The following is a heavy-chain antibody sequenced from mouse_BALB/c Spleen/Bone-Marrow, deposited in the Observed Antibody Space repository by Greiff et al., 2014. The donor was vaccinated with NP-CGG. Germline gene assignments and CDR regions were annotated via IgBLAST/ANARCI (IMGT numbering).Heavy chain of an antibody. V-gene: IGHV2-9*02. CDR3: ARVLRLRDAMDY. CDR1: GFSLTIYG. D-gene: IGHD1-2*01. Sequence: VQLQQSGPGLVAPSQSLSITCTVSGFSLTIYGVHWVRQPPGKGLEWLGVIWAGGITNYNSALMSRLNISKDNSKNQVFLNVNSLQTDDTAMYYCARVLRLRDAMDYWGQGTSVTVSP. CDR2: IWAGGIT. J-gene: IGHJ4*01.